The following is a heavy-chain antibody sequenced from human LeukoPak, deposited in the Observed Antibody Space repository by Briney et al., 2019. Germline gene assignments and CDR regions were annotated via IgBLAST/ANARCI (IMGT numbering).Heavy chain of an antibody. CDR1: GYTYTNYW. CDR2: IYPGDSDT. D-gene: IGHD3-3*01. V-gene: IGHV5-51*01. Sequence: GESLKISCKGSGYTYTNYWIDWVRQKPGKGLEWMGIIYPGDSDTRYSPSFQGQVTISVDKSVSTAYLQWSSLKASDTAMYYCARGTIFGVIDYWGQGTLVTVSS. CDR3: ARGTIFGVIDY. J-gene: IGHJ4*02.